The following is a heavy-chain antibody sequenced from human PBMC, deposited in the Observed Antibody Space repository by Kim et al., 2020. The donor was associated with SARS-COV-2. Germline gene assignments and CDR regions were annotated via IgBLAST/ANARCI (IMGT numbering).Heavy chain of an antibody. CDR2: SANT. CDR1: GDSVNSQTYT. Sequence: SETLSLTCTVSGDSVNSQTYTWTWFRQPPGKGLEYIGYSANTNYNPSLRSRVTISLDTSNNQLFLNLRSVTAADTARYYCARHKRMTPVFDSWGRGALVTVSS. V-gene: IGHV4-61*01. CDR3: ARHKRMTPVFDS. J-gene: IGHJ4*02.